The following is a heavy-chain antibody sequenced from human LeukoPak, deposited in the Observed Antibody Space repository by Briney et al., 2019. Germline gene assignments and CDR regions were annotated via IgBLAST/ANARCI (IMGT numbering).Heavy chain of an antibody. CDR1: GGTFSSYA. CDR2: IIPIFGTA. D-gene: IGHD5-24*01. V-gene: IGHV1-69*13. Sequence: SVKVSCKASGGTFSSYAISWVRQAPGQGLEWMGGIIPIFGTANYAQKFQGRVTITADESTSTAYMGLSSLRSEDTAVYYRASLEGMATICWGQGTLVTVSS. J-gene: IGHJ4*02. CDR3: ASLEGMATIC.